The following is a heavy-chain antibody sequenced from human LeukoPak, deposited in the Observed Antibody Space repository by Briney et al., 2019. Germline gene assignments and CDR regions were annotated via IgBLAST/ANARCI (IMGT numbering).Heavy chain of an antibody. CDR1: GGSISSYY. CDR3: AREMWFGY. Sequence: KASETLSLTCTGSGGSISSYYWSWIRQPPGKGLEWIGYICYSGSTNYNPSLKSRVTISVDTSKNQFSLKLSSVTAADTAVYYCAREMWFGYWGQGTLVTASS. CDR2: ICYSGST. V-gene: IGHV4-59*01. J-gene: IGHJ4*02. D-gene: IGHD2-21*01.